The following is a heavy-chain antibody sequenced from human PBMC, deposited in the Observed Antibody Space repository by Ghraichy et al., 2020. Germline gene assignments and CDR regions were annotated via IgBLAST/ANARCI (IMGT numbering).Heavy chain of an antibody. CDR1: GFTVSSNY. V-gene: IGHV3-66*01. D-gene: IGHD3-22*01. CDR3: ARDNPDSSGFDY. J-gene: IGHJ4*02. Sequence: GGSLRLSCAASGFTVSSNYMSWVRQAPGKGLEWVSVIYSGCSTYYADSVKGRFTISRDNSKNTLYLQMNSLRAEDTAVYYCARDNPDSSGFDYWGQGTLVTVSS. CDR2: IYSGCST.